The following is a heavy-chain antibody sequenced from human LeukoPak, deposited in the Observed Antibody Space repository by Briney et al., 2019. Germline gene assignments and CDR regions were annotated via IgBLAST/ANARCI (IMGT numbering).Heavy chain of an antibody. CDR2: IYHSGST. D-gene: IGHD6-19*01. Sequence: SETLSLTCTVSGYSISSGYYWGWIRQPPGKGLEWIGSIYHSGSTYYNPSLKSRVTISVDTSKNQFSLKLSSVTAADTAVYYCAREGAVAGVGDAFDIWGQGTMVTVSS. J-gene: IGHJ3*02. CDR1: GYSISSGYY. V-gene: IGHV4-38-2*02. CDR3: AREGAVAGVGDAFDI.